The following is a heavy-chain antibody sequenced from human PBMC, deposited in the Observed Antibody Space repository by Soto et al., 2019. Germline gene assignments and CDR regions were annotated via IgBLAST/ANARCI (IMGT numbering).Heavy chain of an antibody. J-gene: IGHJ5*02. Sequence: EVQLVESGGGLVQPGESLRLSCAASGFTVSNNYMSWVRQAPGKGLEWVSFIYSGGNTYYADSVKGRFTISRDKSKNPSYLQMNNLIVEDTAVYYCTRRPGSWGQGTLVTVSS. V-gene: IGHV3-66*01. CDR3: TRRPGS. D-gene: IGHD7-27*01. CDR1: GFTVSNNY. CDR2: IYSGGNT.